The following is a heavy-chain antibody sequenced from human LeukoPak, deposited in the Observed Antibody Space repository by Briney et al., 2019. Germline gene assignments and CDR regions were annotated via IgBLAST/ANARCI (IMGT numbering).Heavy chain of an antibody. D-gene: IGHD2-2*01. CDR3: ARDGLAVVPAALGYYYYMDV. Sequence: PGGSLRLSCAASGFTFSSYWMSWVRQAPGKGLEWVANIKQDGSEKYYVDSVKGRFTISRDNAKNSLYLQMNSLRAEDTAVYYCARDGLAVVPAALGYYYYMDVWGKGTTVTVSS. CDR1: GFTFSSYW. CDR2: IKQDGSEK. V-gene: IGHV3-7*01. J-gene: IGHJ6*03.